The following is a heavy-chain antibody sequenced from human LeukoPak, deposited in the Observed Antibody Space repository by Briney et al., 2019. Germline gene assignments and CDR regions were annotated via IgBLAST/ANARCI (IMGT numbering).Heavy chain of an antibody. D-gene: IGHD6-6*01. Sequence: GASVKVCCKASGYTFTSYGISWVRQAPGQGLVWMRWISAYNGHINYAQKLQGRVTMTTDTSTSTAYMELRSLRSHDTAVYYCARLGSSFSSSSRALGYWGQGTLVTVSS. CDR2: ISAYNGHI. J-gene: IGHJ4*02. CDR3: ARLGSSFSSSSRALGY. V-gene: IGHV1-18*01. CDR1: GYTFTSYG.